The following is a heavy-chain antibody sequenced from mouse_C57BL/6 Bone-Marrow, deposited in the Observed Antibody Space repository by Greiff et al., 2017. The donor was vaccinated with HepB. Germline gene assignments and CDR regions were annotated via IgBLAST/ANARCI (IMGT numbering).Heavy chain of an antibody. CDR2: IWGVGST. Sequence: VKVVESGPGLVAPSQSLSITCTVSGFSLTSYGVDWVRQSPGKGLEWLGVIWGVGSTNYNSALKSRLSISKDNSKSQVFVKMNSLQTDDTAMYYCASGDYGGFAYWGQGTLVTVSA. V-gene: IGHV2-6*01. J-gene: IGHJ3*01. D-gene: IGHD2-4*01. CDR1: GFSLTSYG. CDR3: ASGDYGGFAY.